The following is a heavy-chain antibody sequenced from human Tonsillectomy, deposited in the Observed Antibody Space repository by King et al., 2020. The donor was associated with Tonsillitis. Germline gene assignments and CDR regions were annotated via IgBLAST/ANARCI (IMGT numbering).Heavy chain of an antibody. D-gene: IGHD6-13*01. J-gene: IGHJ6*02. CDR1: GFTFDDYT. V-gene: IGHV3-43*01. CDR3: AKDIASSSWTSHGMDV. CDR2: ISWDGGST. Sequence: VQLVESGGVVVQPGGSLRLSCAASGFTFDDYTMHWVRQAPGKGLEWVSLISWDGGSTYYAGSVKGRFTISRDNSKNSLYLQMNSLRTEDTALYYCAKDIASSSWTSHGMDVWGQGTTVTVSS.